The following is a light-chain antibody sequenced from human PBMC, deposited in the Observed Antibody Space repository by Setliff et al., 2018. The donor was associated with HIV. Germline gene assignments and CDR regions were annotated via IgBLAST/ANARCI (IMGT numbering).Light chain of an antibody. CDR2: EVS. CDR3: CSYTSSNTDV. V-gene: IGLV2-14*01. Sequence: QSALTQPASVSGSPGQSITISCTGTSSDVGAYNYVSWYQQYPGKAPKLMIYEVSNRPSGVSSRVSGSKSGNTASLTISGLQAEDEADYYCCSYTSSNTDVFGTGTKVTVL. J-gene: IGLJ1*01. CDR1: SSDVGAYNY.